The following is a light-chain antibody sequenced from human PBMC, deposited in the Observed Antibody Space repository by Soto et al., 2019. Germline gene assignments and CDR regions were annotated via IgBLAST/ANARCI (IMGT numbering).Light chain of an antibody. CDR3: ATWDVSLDGWV. CDR1: SSNIGNNA. J-gene: IGLJ3*02. CDR2: RNS. Sequence: QSVLTQPPSASGSPGQRVIISCSGSSSNIGNNAVNWYQHLPGTSPKLLIYRNSQRPSGVPDRFSGSKSGTSASLAISGLQSEDETDYYCATWDVSLDGWVFGGGTKVTVL. V-gene: IGLV1-44*01.